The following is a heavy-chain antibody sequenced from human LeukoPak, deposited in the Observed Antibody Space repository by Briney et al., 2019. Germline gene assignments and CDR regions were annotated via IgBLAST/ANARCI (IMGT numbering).Heavy chain of an antibody. CDR3: AKAHPSTKIAVAGDFDY. CDR2: ISGSGGST. Sequence: GGSLRLSCAASGFTFSSYAMSWVRQAPGKGLEWVSAISGSGGSTYYADSVKGRFTISRDNSKNTLYLQMNSLRAEDTAVYYCAKAHPSTKIAVAGDFDYWGQGTLVTVSS. CDR1: GFTFSSYA. V-gene: IGHV3-23*01. J-gene: IGHJ4*02. D-gene: IGHD6-19*01.